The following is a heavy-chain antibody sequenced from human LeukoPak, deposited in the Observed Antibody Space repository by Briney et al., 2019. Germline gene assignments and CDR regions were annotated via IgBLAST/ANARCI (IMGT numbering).Heavy chain of an antibody. CDR2: MNPNSGNT. CDR1: GYIFTSYD. Sequence: ASVKVSCKASGYIFTSYDINWVRQATGQGLEWMGWMNPNSGNTGYAQKFQGRVTMTRNTSISTAYMELSSLRSEDTAVYYCARGTRHHYYYYGMDVWGQRTTVTVSS. V-gene: IGHV1-8*01. CDR3: ARGTRHHYYYYGMDV. J-gene: IGHJ6*02.